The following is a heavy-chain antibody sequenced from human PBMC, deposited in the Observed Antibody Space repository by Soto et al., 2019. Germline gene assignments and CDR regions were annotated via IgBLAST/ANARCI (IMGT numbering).Heavy chain of an antibody. CDR2: INAGNGNT. V-gene: IGHV1-3*01. Sequence: QVQRVQSGAEVKKPGASVKVSCKASGYTFTSYAMHWVRQAPGQRREWMGWINAGNGNTKYSQKFQGRVTITRDTSANTAYMELSSLRSEDTAVYYCARDIMAAAPDYWGQGTLVTVSS. D-gene: IGHD6-13*01. CDR3: ARDIMAAAPDY. J-gene: IGHJ4*02. CDR1: GYTFTSYA.